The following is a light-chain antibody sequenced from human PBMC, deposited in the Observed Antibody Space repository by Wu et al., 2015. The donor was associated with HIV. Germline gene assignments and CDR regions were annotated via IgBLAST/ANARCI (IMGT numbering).Light chain of an antibody. CDR2: DAS. CDR1: QGISTF. Sequence: EIVLTQSPATLSLSPGERATLSCRASQGISTFLAWYQQKPGQAPRLLIYDASNRATGIPARFSGRGSGTDFTLTISSLEPEDFAVYYCQQRSNWPPITFGQGTRLEIK. V-gene: IGKV3-11*01. J-gene: IGKJ5*01. CDR3: QQRSNWPPIT.